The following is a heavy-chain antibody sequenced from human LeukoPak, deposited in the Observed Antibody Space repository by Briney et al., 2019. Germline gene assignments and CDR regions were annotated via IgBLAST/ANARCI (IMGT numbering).Heavy chain of an antibody. V-gene: IGHV3-21*04. CDR2: INSDSSLM. Sequence: GGSLRLSCAASGFTFSSYSMNWVRQAPGKGLEWVSSINSDSSLMFYAESVKGRFTISRDNSKNTLYLQMNSLRAEDTAVYYCASRLFGETTSWGQGTLVTVSS. CDR3: ASRLFGETTS. D-gene: IGHD3-10*01. J-gene: IGHJ4*02. CDR1: GFTFSSYS.